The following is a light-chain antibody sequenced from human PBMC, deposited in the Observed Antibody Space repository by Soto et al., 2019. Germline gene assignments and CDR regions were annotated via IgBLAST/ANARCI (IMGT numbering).Light chain of an antibody. J-gene: IGLJ2*01. CDR2: EVS. CDR3: SSYTGSSINTVV. CDR1: SSDVGKYSY. Sequence: QSVLTQPASVSGSPGQSITISCTGTSSDVGKYSYVSWYQQHPAKAPKLMIFEVSNRPSGVSNRFSGSKSGNTASLTISGLQADDEADYYCSSYTGSSINTVVFGGGTKLTVL. V-gene: IGLV2-14*01.